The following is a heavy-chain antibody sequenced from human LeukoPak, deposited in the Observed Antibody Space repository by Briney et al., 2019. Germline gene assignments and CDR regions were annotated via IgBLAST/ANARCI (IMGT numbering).Heavy chain of an antibody. CDR1: GYTFTGYY. CDR3: ARYGFGELSSYGMDV. CDR2: INPNSGGT. V-gene: IGHV1-2*04. J-gene: IGHJ6*04. Sequence: ASVKVSCKASGYTFTGYYMHWVRQAPGQGLEWMGWINPNSGGTNYAQKFQGWVTMTRDTSFSTAYMELSRLRSDDTAVYYCARYGFGELSSYGMDVWGKGTTVTVSS. D-gene: IGHD3-10*01.